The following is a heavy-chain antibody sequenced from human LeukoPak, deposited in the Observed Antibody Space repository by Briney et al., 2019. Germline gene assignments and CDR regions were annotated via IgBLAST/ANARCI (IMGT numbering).Heavy chain of an antibody. Sequence: GGSLRLSCEASGFTFSNYWMGWVRQAPGKGLEWVANIKQDGSEKDYVDSVEGRFTISRDNAQSSLYLQMNSLRPQDTAVYYCAREISSWFRTEGRFDPWGQGTLVAVSS. CDR3: AREISSWFRTEGRFDP. J-gene: IGHJ5*02. CDR1: GFTFSNYW. V-gene: IGHV3-7*01. D-gene: IGHD6-13*01. CDR2: IKQDGSEK.